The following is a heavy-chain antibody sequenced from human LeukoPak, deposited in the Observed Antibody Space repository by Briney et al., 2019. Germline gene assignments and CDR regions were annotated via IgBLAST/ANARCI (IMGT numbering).Heavy chain of an antibody. CDR2: IYYSGST. Sequence: SETLSLTCTVSGGSISSYYWSWIRQPPGKGLEWIGYIYYSGSTNYNPSLKSRVTISVDTSKNQFSLKLSSVTAADTAVYYCARLSLYGDPRGVSDYWGQGTLVTVSS. D-gene: IGHD4-17*01. CDR1: GGSISSYY. V-gene: IGHV4-59*01. J-gene: IGHJ4*02. CDR3: ARLSLYGDPRGVSDY.